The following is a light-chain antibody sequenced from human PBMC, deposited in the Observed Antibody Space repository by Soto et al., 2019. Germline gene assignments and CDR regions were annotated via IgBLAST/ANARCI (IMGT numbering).Light chain of an antibody. V-gene: IGKV1-33*01. CDR2: DAS. J-gene: IGKJ1*01. CDR1: QDINKN. CDR3: QHYSLYSPWT. Sequence: DIQMTQSPSSLSASVVDRVTITFQASQDINKNLIWYQQKPGKAPKLLIYDASDLETGVPSRFSGSGSGTEFTLTISSLQPDDSATYYCQHYSLYSPWTFGQGTKVDIK.